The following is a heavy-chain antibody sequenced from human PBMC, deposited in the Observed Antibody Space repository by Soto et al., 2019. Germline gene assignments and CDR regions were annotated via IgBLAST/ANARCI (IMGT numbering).Heavy chain of an antibody. CDR2: ISSTTNYI. V-gene: IGHV3-21*06. CDR1: VFTFTRYS. CDR3: ARESEDLTSNFDY. Sequence: GGPLRLSCAASVFTFTRYSMNWVRQAPGKGLEWVSSISSTTNYIYYGDSMKGRFTISRDNAKNSLYLEMNSLRAEDTAVYYCARESEDLTSNFDYWGQGTLVTVYS. J-gene: IGHJ4*02.